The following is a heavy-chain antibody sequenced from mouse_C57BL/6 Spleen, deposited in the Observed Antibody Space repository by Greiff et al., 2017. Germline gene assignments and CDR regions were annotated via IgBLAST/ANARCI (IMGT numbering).Heavy chain of an antibody. CDR1: GYTFTSYW. V-gene: IGHV1-53*01. J-gene: IGHJ3*01. CDR3: ARGGGLRQDWFAY. D-gene: IGHD2-4*01. Sequence: QVQLQQPGTELVKPGASVKLSCKASGYTFTSYWMHWVKQRPGQGLEWIGNINPSNGGTNYNEQFKSKATLTVDKSSSTAYMQLSSLTSEDSAVYYCARGGGLRQDWFAYWGQGTLVTVSA. CDR2: INPSNGGT.